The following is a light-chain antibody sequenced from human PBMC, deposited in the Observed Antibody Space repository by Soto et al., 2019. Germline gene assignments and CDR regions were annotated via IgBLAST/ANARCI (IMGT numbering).Light chain of an antibody. CDR2: GAS. CDR3: QQYNNWPRT. Sequence: EVALTQSPATLSVSPGEGATLSCRASQSINTLLAWYQQKPGQAPRLLIYGASSRATGIPDRFSGSGSGTEFTLTISSLQSEDFAVYYCQQYNNWPRTFGQGTKVDIK. V-gene: IGKV3D-15*01. J-gene: IGKJ1*01. CDR1: QSINTL.